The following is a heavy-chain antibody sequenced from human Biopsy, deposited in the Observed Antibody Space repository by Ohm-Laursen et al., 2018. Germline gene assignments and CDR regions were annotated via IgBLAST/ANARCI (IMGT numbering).Heavy chain of an antibody. CDR3: ARDDDTTGHYMILNH. CDR2: MWADGINK. V-gene: IGHV3-33*01. CDR1: GFAFSYYG. D-gene: IGHD3-9*01. Sequence: SLRLPCTASGFAFSYYGLHWVRQAPGKGLQWVAVMWADGINKNYADSVKGRFTVSRDNSNNELYLQMSSLRDEDSAVYYCARDDDTTGHYMILNHWGQGTLVTVSS. J-gene: IGHJ5*02.